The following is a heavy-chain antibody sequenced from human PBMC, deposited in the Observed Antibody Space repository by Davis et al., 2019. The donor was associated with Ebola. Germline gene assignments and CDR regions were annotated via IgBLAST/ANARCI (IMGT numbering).Heavy chain of an antibody. CDR1: GFTFSSFG. V-gene: IGHV3-23*01. J-gene: IGHJ4*02. Sequence: GESLKISCAASGFTFSSFGMHWVRQAPGKGLEWVSSVSGSGGSTYYADSVKGRFTISRDNSENTLCLQMNSLRAEDTAVYYCARATPLDYWGQGTLVTVSS. CDR3: ARATPLDY. CDR2: VSGSGGST.